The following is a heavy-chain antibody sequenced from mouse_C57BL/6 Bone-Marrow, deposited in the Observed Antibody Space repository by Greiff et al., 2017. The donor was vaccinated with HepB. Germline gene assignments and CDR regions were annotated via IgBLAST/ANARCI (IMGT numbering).Heavy chain of an antibody. CDR1: GYTFTSYT. J-gene: IGHJ2*01. D-gene: IGHD1-1*02. V-gene: IGHV1-4*01. CDR2: INPSSGYT. Sequence: QVQLQQSGAELARPGASVKMSCKASGYTFTSYTVHWVKQRPGQGLEWIGYINPSSGYTKYNQKFKDKATLTADKSSSTAYMQLSSLTSEDSAVYYCARWCFDYWGQGTTLTVSS. CDR3: ARWCFDY.